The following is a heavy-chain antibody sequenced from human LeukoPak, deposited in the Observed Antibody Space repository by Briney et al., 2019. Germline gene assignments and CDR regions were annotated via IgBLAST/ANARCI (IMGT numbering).Heavy chain of an antibody. CDR3: AKGQWLVRIDFSDY. D-gene: IGHD6-19*01. CDR2: ISYDGSNK. CDR1: GFTFSSYA. V-gene: IGHV3-30*18. J-gene: IGHJ4*02. Sequence: GGSLRLSCAASGFTFSSYAMSWVRQAPGKGLEWVAVISYDGSNKYYADSVKGRFTISRDNSKNTLYLQINSLRAEDTAVYYCAKGQWLVRIDFSDYWGQGTLVTVSS.